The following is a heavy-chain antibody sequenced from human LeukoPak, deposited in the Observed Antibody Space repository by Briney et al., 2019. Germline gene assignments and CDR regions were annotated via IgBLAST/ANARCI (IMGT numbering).Heavy chain of an antibody. CDR3: AKDRLRFLEWFAFDY. CDR2: IYSGGST. CDR1: GFTVSSNY. Sequence: GGSLRLSCAASGFTVSSNYMSWVRQAPGKGLEWVSVIYSGGSTYYADSVKGRFTISRDNSKNTLYLQMNSLRAEDTAVYYCAKDRLRFLEWFAFDYWGQGTLVTVSS. J-gene: IGHJ4*02. V-gene: IGHV3-66*01. D-gene: IGHD3-3*01.